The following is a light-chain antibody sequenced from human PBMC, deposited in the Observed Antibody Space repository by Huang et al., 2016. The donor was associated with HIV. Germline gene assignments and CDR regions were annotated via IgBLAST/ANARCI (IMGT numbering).Light chain of an antibody. CDR1: QGISNF. Sequence: IQLTQSPSSLSASVGDRVTITGRASQGISNFLGWYQQKPGKAPKLLIYAASILQSGVPSRFSGSGSGTDFTLTIGSLQPEDFATYYCQQLNSYPLTFGGGTKVEIK. CDR3: QQLNSYPLT. V-gene: IGKV1-9*01. CDR2: AAS. J-gene: IGKJ4*01.